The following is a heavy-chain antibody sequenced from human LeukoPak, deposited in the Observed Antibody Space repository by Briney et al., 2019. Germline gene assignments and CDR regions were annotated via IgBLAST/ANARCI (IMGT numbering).Heavy chain of an antibody. Sequence: SQTLSPTCTVSGGSISSGDYYWSWIHQPPGKGLEWIGYIYYSGSTYYNPSLKSRVTISVDTSKNQFSLKLSSVTAADTAVYYCARTYYYDSTIPWGFDIWGQGTMVTVSS. V-gene: IGHV4-30-4*01. CDR3: ARTYYYDSTIPWGFDI. CDR2: IYYSGST. D-gene: IGHD3-22*01. J-gene: IGHJ3*02. CDR1: GGSISSGDYY.